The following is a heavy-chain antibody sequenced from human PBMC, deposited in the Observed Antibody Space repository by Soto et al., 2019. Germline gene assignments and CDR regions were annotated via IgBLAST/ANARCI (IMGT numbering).Heavy chain of an antibody. CDR1: GGSISSYY. Sequence: SETLSLTCNVSGGSISSYYWSWIRQPPGEGLEWIGYVYYSGSTNYNPSLKSRVTISIDTSKNQFSLKLSSVTAADTAVYYCATYANYNHYWGQGTLVTVSS. V-gene: IGHV4-59*01. CDR3: ATYANYNHY. CDR2: VYYSGST. J-gene: IGHJ4*02. D-gene: IGHD4-4*01.